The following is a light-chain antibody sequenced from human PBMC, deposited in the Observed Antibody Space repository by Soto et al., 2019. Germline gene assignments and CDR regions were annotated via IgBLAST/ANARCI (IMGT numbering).Light chain of an antibody. J-gene: IGKJ1*01. V-gene: IGKV3-20*01. CDR2: GAS. CDR3: QQYETSSPT. Sequence: PGERATLSCRASQSVSSYLAWYQQKPGQAPRLLISGASRRATGIPVRFSGSGSGTDFRLTISRLDPEDFAVYYCQQYETSSPTFGQGTKVDI. CDR1: QSVSSY.